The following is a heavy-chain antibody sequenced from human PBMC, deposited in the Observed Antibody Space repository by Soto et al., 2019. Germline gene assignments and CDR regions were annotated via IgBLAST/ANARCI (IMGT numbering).Heavy chain of an antibody. CDR1: GYTLTELS. V-gene: IGHV1-24*01. CDR2: FDPEDGET. D-gene: IGHD3-22*01. J-gene: IGHJ3*02. CDR3: AASQGYYDSSGYTGAFDI. Sequence: ASVKVSCKVSGYTLTELSMHWVRQAPGKGLEWMGGFDPEDGETIYAQKFQGRVTMTGDTSTDTAYMELSSLRSEDTAVYYCAASQGYYDSSGYTGAFDIWGQGTMVTVSS.